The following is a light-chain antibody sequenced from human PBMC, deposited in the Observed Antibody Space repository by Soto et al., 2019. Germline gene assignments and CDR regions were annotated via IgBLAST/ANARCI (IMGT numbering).Light chain of an antibody. CDR3: QQYNNWPRT. V-gene: IGKV3-15*01. Sequence: EIVMTQSPATLSVSPGERATLSCRASQSVSSKLAWYQQKPGQAPRLLIYGASTRATGIPARFSGSGSGTEFTLTISSLQSEDFEVYYCQQYNNWPRTFGQGNKVEIK. CDR1: QSVSSK. J-gene: IGKJ1*01. CDR2: GAS.